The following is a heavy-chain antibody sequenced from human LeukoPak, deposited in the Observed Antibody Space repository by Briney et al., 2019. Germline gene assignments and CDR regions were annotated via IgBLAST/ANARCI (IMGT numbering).Heavy chain of an antibody. J-gene: IGHJ3*02. CDR2: IGAADDT. CDR3: VRQAVAGREEAFDI. D-gene: IGHD6-19*01. Sequence: GGSLRLSCAASGFTLSRYDMHWVRQATGEGLEWVSAIGAADDTYCVGSVKGRFIISRENAKNSLYLQMNSLRAGDSAIYYCVRQAVAGREEAFDIWGPGTMVTVSS. V-gene: IGHV3-13*01. CDR1: GFTLSRYD.